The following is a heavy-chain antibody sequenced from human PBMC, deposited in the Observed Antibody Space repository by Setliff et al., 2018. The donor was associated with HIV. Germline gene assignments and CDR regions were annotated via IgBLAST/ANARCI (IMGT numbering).Heavy chain of an antibody. D-gene: IGHD1-1*01. CDR3: ARLRGLNLEPFDY. CDR2: IYTSGST. Sequence: SETLSLTCTVSGGSISSYYWSWIRQPPGKGLEWIGYIYTSGSTNYNPSLKSRVTISVDTSKNQFSLKLRSVTAADTAVYYCARLRGLNLEPFDYWGQGTLVTVSS. J-gene: IGHJ4*02. V-gene: IGHV4-4*08. CDR1: GGSISSYY.